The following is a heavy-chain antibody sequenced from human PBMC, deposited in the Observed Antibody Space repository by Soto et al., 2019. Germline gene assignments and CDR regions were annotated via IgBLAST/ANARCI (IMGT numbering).Heavy chain of an antibody. J-gene: IGHJ4*02. CDR3: ARDLIGHDNYETIGYYFAH. V-gene: IGHV1-46*01. CDR2: IDPSGGVT. CDR1: GYTFTKFH. Sequence: QVQLIQFGAEVQKPGASVKVSCRTSGYTFTKFHIHWVRQAPGQGLEWMGMIDPSGGVTRDAQRVQCRLTMTSETSTSSGYMELRGLTSEDTAVYYCARDLIGHDNYETIGYYFAHWGPGTLVTVSS. D-gene: IGHD3-16*01.